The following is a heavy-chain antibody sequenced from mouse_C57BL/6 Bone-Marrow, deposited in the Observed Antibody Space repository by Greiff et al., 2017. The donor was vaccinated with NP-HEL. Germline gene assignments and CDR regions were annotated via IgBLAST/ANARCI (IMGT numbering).Heavy chain of an antibody. CDR1: GYSFTSYF. D-gene: IGHD2-13*01. V-gene: IGHV1-20*01. Sequence: VQLKESGPELVKPGDSVKISCKASGYSFTSYFMNWVMQSHGKSLEWIGRINPYNGDTFYNQKFKGKATLTVDKSSSTAHMELRSLTSEDSAVYYCARARLLRGGFDVWGTGTTVTVSS. J-gene: IGHJ1*03. CDR2: INPYNGDT. CDR3: ARARLLRGGFDV.